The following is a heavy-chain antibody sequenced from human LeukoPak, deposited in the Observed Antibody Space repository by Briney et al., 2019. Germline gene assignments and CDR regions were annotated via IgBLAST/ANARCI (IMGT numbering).Heavy chain of an antibody. CDR2: INHSGST. CDR1: GGSFSGYY. D-gene: IGHD2-15*01. V-gene: IGHV4-34*01. J-gene: IGHJ5*02. Sequence: SETLSLTCAVYGGSFSGYYWSWIRQPPGKGLEWIGEINHSGSTNYDPSLKSRVTISVDTSKNQFSLELSSVTAADTAVYYCARGGIVVVVAARNWFDPWGQGTLVTVSS. CDR3: ARGGIVVVVAARNWFDP.